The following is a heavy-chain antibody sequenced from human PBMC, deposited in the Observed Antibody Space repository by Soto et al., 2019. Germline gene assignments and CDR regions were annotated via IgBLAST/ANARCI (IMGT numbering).Heavy chain of an antibody. D-gene: IGHD2-8*01. CDR1: GGTFSSYA. Sequence: QVQLVQSGAEVKKPGSSVKVSCKASGGTFSSYAISWVRQAPGQGLEWMGGIIPIFGTANYAQKFQGRVTITADESTSTAYMELSSLRSGDTAVYYCASVYCTNGVCYPAPFDYWGQGTLVTVSS. V-gene: IGHV1-69*01. CDR3: ASVYCTNGVCYPAPFDY. J-gene: IGHJ4*02. CDR2: IIPIFGTA.